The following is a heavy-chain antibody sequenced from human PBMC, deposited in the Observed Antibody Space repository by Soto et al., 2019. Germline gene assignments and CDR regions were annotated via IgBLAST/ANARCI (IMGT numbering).Heavy chain of an antibody. D-gene: IGHD2-21*02. V-gene: IGHV3-15*01. CDR1: GFTFSNAW. Sequence: VGSLRLSCAASGFTFSNAWMSWVRQAPGKGLEWVGRIKSKTDGGTTDYAAPVKGRFTISRDDSKNTLYLQMNSLKTEDTAVYYCTTDGDCGGDCPIDYWGQGTLVTVSS. J-gene: IGHJ4*02. CDR3: TTDGDCGGDCPIDY. CDR2: IKSKTDGGTT.